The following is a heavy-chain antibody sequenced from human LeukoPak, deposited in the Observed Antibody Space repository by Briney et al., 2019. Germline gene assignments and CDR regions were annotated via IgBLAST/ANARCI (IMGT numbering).Heavy chain of an antibody. CDR1: GFAFSYYS. CDR2: IPSSGNYF. D-gene: IGHD3-3*01. J-gene: IGHJ4*02. CDR3: ARGRLEWLLPFDY. Sequence: TGGSLRLSCAASGFAFSYYSMNWVRQAPGKGLEWVSSIPSSGNYFYYADSLKGRFTVSRDNAKNLVYLQMNSLRAEDTAIYYCARGRLEWLLPFDYWGQGTVVTVSS. V-gene: IGHV3-21*01.